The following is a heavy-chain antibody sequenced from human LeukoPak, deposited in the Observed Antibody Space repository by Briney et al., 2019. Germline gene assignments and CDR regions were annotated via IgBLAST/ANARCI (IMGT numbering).Heavy chain of an antibody. CDR2: INSDGSST. Sequence: PGGSLRLSCAASGFTFSSYWMRWVRQAPGKGLVWVSRINSDGSSTSYADSVKGRFTISRDNAKNTLYLQMNSLRAEDTAVYYCARGSTGYSSGWYYYFDYWGQGTLVTVSS. CDR1: GFTFSSYW. V-gene: IGHV3-74*01. D-gene: IGHD6-19*01. J-gene: IGHJ4*02. CDR3: ARGSTGYSSGWYYYFDY.